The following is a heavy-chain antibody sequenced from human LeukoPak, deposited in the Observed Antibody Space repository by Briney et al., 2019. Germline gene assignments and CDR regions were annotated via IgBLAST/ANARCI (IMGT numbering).Heavy chain of an antibody. CDR1: GGSISSSSYY. J-gene: IGHJ4*02. CDR3: AVLRYFDWLFGN. CDR2: IYYSGST. Sequence: PSETLSLTCTVSGGSISSSSYYWGWIRQPPGKGLEWIGSIYYSGSTYYNPSLKSRVTISVDTSKNQFSLKLSSVTAADTAVYYCAVLRYFDWLFGNWGQGTLVTVSS. V-gene: IGHV4-39*01. D-gene: IGHD3-9*01.